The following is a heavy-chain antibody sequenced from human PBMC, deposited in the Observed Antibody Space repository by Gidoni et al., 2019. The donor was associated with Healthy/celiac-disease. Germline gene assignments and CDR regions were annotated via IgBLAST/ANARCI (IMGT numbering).Heavy chain of an antibody. J-gene: IGHJ6*04. CDR1: GFTFVTVW. CDR3: TTEDVSILWPPPIPDV. D-gene: IGHD2-21*01. V-gene: IGHV3-15*01. CDR2: IKSKTDGGTT. Sequence: EVQLVESGGGLVKPGGSLRLSCAASGFTFVTVWMCWVRQAPGKGLEWVGRIKSKTDGGTTNYSATVKGRFTISRDDSKNTLYLQMNSLKTEDTAVYYCTTEDVSILWPPPIPDVWGKGTTVTVSS.